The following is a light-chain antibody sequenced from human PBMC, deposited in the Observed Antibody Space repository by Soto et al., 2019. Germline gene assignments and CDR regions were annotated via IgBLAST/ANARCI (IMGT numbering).Light chain of an antibody. CDR3: QQYNNWPGT. V-gene: IGKV3-11*01. J-gene: IGKJ1*01. CDR1: QSVSSY. Sequence: EIVLTQSPATLSLSPGERATLSCRASQSVSSYLAWYQQKPGQAPRLLIYDASNRATGIPARFSGSGSGTDFTLTISSLEPEDFALYYCQQYNNWPGTFGQGTKVEI. CDR2: DAS.